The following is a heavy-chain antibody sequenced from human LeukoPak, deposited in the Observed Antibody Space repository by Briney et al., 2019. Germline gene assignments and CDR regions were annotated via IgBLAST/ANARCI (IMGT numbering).Heavy chain of an antibody. CDR2: IYYSGST. CDR1: GGSLTYYY. CDR3: ASLTNSSGYIPWYFDL. J-gene: IGHJ2*01. Sequence: SETLSLTCTVSGGSLTYYYWTWIRQPPGRRPEWIGFIYYSGSTNYNPSLESRVAFSVDTSKNQVSLQLNSVTAADTAIYYCASLTNSSGYIPWYFDLWGRGTLVTVSS. D-gene: IGHD3-22*01. V-gene: IGHV4-59*01.